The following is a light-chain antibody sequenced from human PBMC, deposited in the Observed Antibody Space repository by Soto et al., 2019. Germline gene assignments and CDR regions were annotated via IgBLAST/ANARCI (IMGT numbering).Light chain of an antibody. CDR3: QQANSFTLN. CDR2: AAT. CDR1: QDIRSW. V-gene: IGKV1-12*01. J-gene: IGKJ4*01. Sequence: DIQMTQSPSYVSASVGDRVSITCRASQDIRSWLAWYQQRPGKAPKLLIYAATILQSGVPSRFSGSGSGTTFTLTINNLQPEDFASYFCQQANSFTLNFGGGTKV.